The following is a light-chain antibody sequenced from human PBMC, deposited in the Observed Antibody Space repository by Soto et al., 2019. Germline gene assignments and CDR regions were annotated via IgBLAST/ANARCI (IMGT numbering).Light chain of an antibody. CDR2: DVT. CDR1: SSDVGGYNY. V-gene: IGLV2-11*01. Sequence: QSVLTQPRSVSGSPGQSVTISCTGTSSDVGGYNYVSWYQQHPGKAPKVMIYDVTKRPSGVPDRFSGSKSGNTASLTISGLQAEDEADYYCSSHAGSYTYVFGTGTKLTVL. J-gene: IGLJ1*01. CDR3: SSHAGSYTYV.